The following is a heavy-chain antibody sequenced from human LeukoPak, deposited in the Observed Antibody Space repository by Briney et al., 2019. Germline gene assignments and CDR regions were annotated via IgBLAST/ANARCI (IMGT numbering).Heavy chain of an antibody. V-gene: IGHV3-33*06. D-gene: IGHD3-10*01. CDR2: IWYDGSNK. CDR3: AKDLRGSTEFDY. CDR1: GFTFSSYG. Sequence: GGSLRLSCAASGFTFSSYGMHWVRQAPGKGLEWVAVIWYDGSNKYYADSVKGRFTISRDNSKNTLYLQMNSLRAEDTAVYYCAKDLRGSTEFDYWGQGTLVTVSS. J-gene: IGHJ4*02.